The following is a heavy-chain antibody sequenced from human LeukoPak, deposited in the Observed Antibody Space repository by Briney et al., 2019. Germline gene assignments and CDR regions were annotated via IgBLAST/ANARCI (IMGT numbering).Heavy chain of an antibody. D-gene: IGHD3-16*01. CDR2: ISGGGSST. J-gene: IGHJ3*02. CDR1: GFTFSSYA. Sequence: GGSLRLSCAASGFTFSSYAMSWVRKAPGKGLEWVSAISGGGSSTYHADSVKGRFTISRDNSKNPLYLQMNSLRAEDTAVYYCAKDRGGLSRYPRDAFDIWGQGTMVTVSS. CDR3: AKDRGGLSRYPRDAFDI. V-gene: IGHV3-23*01.